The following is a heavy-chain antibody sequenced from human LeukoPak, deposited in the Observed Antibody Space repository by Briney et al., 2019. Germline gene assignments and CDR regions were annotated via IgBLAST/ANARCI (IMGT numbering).Heavy chain of an antibody. Sequence: GGSLRLSCAASGFTFSSYWMSWVRQAPGKGLEWVANIKQDGSEKYYVDSVKGRFTISRDNAKNPLYLQMNSLRAEDTAVYYCARGYLDDSSSSAFLNCWFDPWGQGTLVTVSS. D-gene: IGHD6-6*01. CDR3: ARGYLDDSSSSAFLNCWFDP. V-gene: IGHV3-7*01. J-gene: IGHJ5*02. CDR1: GFTFSSYW. CDR2: IKQDGSEK.